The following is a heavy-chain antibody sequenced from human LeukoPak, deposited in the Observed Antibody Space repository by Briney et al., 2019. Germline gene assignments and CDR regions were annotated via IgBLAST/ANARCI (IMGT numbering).Heavy chain of an antibody. CDR2: VSGSGGNI. Sequence: PGGSLRLSCAASGFTFSSYTMSWVRQAPGKGLEWVSGVSGSGGNIHYADSVKGRFTISRDNSKNTLYLQMNSLRAEDTAVYYCARSVHGGSCYSYFCYYGMDVWGQGTTVTVSS. D-gene: IGHD2-15*01. CDR1: GFTFSSYT. CDR3: ARSVHGGSCYSYFCYYGMDV. J-gene: IGHJ6*02. V-gene: IGHV3-23*01.